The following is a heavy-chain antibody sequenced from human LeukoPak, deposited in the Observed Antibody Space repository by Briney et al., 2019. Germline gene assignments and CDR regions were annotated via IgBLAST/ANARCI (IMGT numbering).Heavy chain of an antibody. Sequence: GGSLRLSCAASGFAFSRYAMHWVRQAPGKGLEWVAVISRDGENQNYADSVKGRLTISRDNSKNTLFLQMNSLRADDTAVYYCARDPGYDSSGYWGYWGQGTLVTVSS. CDR2: ISRDGENQ. D-gene: IGHD3-22*01. CDR3: ARDPGYDSSGYWGY. CDR1: GFAFSRYA. V-gene: IGHV3-30*04. J-gene: IGHJ4*02.